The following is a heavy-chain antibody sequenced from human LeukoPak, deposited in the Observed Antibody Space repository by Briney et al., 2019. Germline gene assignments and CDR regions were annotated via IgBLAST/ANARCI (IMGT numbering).Heavy chain of an antibody. CDR3: ARSLYYYDSSGVGAFDI. CDR1: GYTFTYRY. D-gene: IGHD3-22*01. V-gene: IGHV1-45*02. J-gene: IGHJ3*02. CDR2: ITPFNGNT. Sequence: SVKVSCRASGYTFTYRYLHWVRQAPGQALEWMGWITPFNGNTNYAQKFQDRVTITRDRSMSTAYMELSSLRSEDTAMYYCARSLYYYDSSGVGAFDIWGQGTMGTVSS.